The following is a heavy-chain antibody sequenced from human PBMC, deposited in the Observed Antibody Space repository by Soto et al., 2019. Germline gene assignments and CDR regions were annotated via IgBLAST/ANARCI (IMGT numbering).Heavy chain of an antibody. V-gene: IGHV3-30*18. CDR2: ISYDGSNK. CDR3: AKTQDVLRFLEWLSPFDY. J-gene: IGHJ4*02. Sequence: QVQLVESGGGVVQPGRSLRLSCAASGFTFSSYGMHWVRQAPGKGLEWVAVISYDGSNKYYADSVKGRFTISRDNSKNTLYLQMNSLRAEGTAVYYCAKTQDVLRFLEWLSPFDYWGQGTLVTVSS. CDR1: GFTFSSYG. D-gene: IGHD3-3*01.